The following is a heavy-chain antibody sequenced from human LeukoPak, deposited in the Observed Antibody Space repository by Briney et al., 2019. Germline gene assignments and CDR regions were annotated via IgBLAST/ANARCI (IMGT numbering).Heavy chain of an antibody. J-gene: IGHJ4*02. V-gene: IGHV4-39*01. D-gene: IGHD6-19*01. CDR2: IYYSGST. CDR1: GGSISSSSYY. CDR3: ARHEIAVAGTHDY. Sequence: MSSETLSLTCTVPGGSISSSSYYWGWIRQPPGKGLEWIGSIYYSGSTYYNPSLKSRVTISVDTSKNQFSLKLSSVTAADTAVYYCARHEIAVAGTHDYWGQGTLVTVSS.